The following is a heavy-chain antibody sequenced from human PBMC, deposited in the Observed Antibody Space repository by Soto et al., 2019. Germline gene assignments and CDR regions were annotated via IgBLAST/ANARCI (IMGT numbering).Heavy chain of an antibody. D-gene: IGHD3-10*01. V-gene: IGHV4-31*03. CDR1: GSSISSGGYY. Sequence: SETLSLTCKISGSSISSGGYYWSWIRQHSGKGLEWIGYIYYSGSTYYNPSLKSRVTISVDTSKNQFSLKLSSVTAADTAVYYCARVSAPYYYGSGTTFDYWGQGTLVTVSS. CDR2: IYYSGST. CDR3: ARVSAPYYYGSGTTFDY. J-gene: IGHJ4*02.